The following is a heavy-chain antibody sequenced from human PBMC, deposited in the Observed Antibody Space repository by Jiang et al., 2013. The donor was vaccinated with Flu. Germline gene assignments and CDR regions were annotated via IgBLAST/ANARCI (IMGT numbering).Heavy chain of an antibody. CDR1: GLTFSNAW. V-gene: IGHV3-15*01. J-gene: IGHJ4*02. Sequence: QLLESGGGLVKPGGSLRLSCVVSGLTFSNAWMAWVRLAPGKGLEWLGRIKSKTNGETTDYATPVKSRFTISRDDSKNTLYLQMNSLKTEDTAVYYCSTDSLVQNYWGQGTLVTVSS. CDR2: IKSKTNGETT. CDR3: STDSLVQNY.